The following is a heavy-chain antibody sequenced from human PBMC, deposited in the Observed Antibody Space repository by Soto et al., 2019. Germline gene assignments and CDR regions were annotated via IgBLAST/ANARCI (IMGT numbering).Heavy chain of an antibody. CDR2: IGVSGDTT. J-gene: IGHJ4*02. D-gene: IGHD3-10*01. CDR3: AKVRRFGELRSLY. CDR1: GFTFSSYA. V-gene: IGHV3-23*01. Sequence: EVQLLESAGGLVQPGGSLRLSCAASGFTFSSYAMSWVRQAPGKGLEWVSAIGVSGDTTYYADSVKGRFTISRDNSKNTLYLQMGSLRAEETAVYYCAKVRRFGELRSLYWGQGTLVTVSS.